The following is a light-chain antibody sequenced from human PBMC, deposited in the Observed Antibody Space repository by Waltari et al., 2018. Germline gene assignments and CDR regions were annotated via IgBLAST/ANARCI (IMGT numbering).Light chain of an antibody. Sequence: VGDRVTITCQASQDISNYLNWYQQKPGKAPKLLIYDASNLETGVPSRFSGSGSGTDFTFTISSLQPEDIATYYCQQYDNLPLYTFGQGTKLQIK. CDR2: DAS. V-gene: IGKV1-33*01. CDR3: QQYDNLPLYT. J-gene: IGKJ2*01. CDR1: QDISNY.